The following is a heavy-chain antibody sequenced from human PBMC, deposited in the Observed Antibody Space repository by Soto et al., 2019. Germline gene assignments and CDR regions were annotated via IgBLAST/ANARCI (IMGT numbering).Heavy chain of an antibody. CDR2: IKSDGSST. Sequence: GGSLRLSCAASGFTFRNYWMHWVRQSPGKGLVWVSRIKSDGSSTTYADSVKGRFTISRDNAKNTLYLQMNSLRAQDTAVYYCARDEFLAVGGTDYYYGMDVWGQGTTVTVSS. D-gene: IGHD6-19*01. J-gene: IGHJ6*02. CDR3: ARDEFLAVGGTDYYYGMDV. V-gene: IGHV3-74*01. CDR1: GFTFRNYW.